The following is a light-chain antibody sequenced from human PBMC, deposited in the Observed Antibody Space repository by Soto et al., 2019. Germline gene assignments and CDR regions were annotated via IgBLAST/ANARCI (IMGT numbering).Light chain of an antibody. J-gene: IGKJ4*01. CDR1: QDIAIY. Sequence: IHLTPSPSSLSACVGDRVTITCRASQDIAIYLAWYQQKRGEAPKLLISAASTLYGGVPSRFSGXGSGTDXXLTITSLQDEDFATYYCQQLRMYPSTFGGGTKV. CDR2: AAS. CDR3: QQLRMYPST. V-gene: IGKV1-9*01.